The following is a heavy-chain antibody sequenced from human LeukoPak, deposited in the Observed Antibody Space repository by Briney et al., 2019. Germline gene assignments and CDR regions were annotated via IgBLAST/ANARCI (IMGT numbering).Heavy chain of an antibody. CDR2: IYTSGST. J-gene: IGHJ4*02. CDR3: ARDSPPAYCSGGSCYFDY. CDR1: GGSISSNSYY. Sequence: PSETLSLTCTVSGGSISSNSYYWSWIRQPAGKGLEWIGRIYTSGSTDYNPSLKSRVTISKDTSKNEFSLKLSSVTAADTAVYYRARDSPPAYCSGGSCYFDYWGQGTLVTVSS. D-gene: IGHD2-15*01. V-gene: IGHV4-61*02.